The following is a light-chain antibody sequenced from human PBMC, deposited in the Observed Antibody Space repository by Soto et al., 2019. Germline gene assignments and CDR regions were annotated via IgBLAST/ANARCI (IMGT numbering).Light chain of an antibody. J-gene: IGLJ2*01. V-gene: IGLV2-14*01. CDR3: ASYTSSSSLVV. CDR2: DVN. CDR1: SSDVGGYNH. Sequence: QSALTQPASVSGSPGQSITISCTGTSSDVGGYNHVSWYQQRPGKAPKLMIYDVNNRPSGVSDRFSGSKSDNTASLTISGLQAEDEADYYCASYTSSSSLVVFGVGTKLTVL.